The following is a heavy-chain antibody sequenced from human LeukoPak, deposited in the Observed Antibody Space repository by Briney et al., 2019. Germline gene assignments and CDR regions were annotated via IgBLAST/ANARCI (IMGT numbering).Heavy chain of an antibody. CDR2: IKISGYA. CDR1: GFTFNNYV. V-gene: IGHV3-23*05. Sequence: GGSLRLSCAASGFTFNNYVMSWVRQAPGKGLEWVSSIKISGYADYADSVKGRFTISRDNSKNTLYLQMNSLRVEDTAVYYCTKVRPPPGSGWYGGDDSWGQGTLVTVSS. CDR3: TKVRPPPGSGWYGGDDS. D-gene: IGHD6-19*01. J-gene: IGHJ4*02.